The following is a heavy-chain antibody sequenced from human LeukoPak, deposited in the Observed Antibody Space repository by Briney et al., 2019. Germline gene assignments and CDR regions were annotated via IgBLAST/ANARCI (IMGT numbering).Heavy chain of an antibody. CDR3: AKVGVRGVILGWFDP. V-gene: IGHV3-23*01. CDR1: GFTFSSYA. Sequence: GGSLRLSCAASGFTFSSYAMSWVRQAPGKGLEWVPAISGSGGSTYYADSVKGRFTISRDNSKNTLYLQMNSLRAEDTAVYYCAKVGVRGVILGWFDPWGQGTLVTVSS. D-gene: IGHD3-10*01. J-gene: IGHJ5*02. CDR2: ISGSGGST.